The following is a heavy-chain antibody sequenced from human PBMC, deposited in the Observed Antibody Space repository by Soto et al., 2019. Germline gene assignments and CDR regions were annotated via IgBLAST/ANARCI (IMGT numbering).Heavy chain of an antibody. D-gene: IGHD3-16*02. CDR1: GGTFSSYA. Sequence: QVQLVQSGAEVKKPGSSVKVSCKASGGTFSSYAISWVRQAPGQGLEWMGGIIPIFGTANYAQKFQGRVTISADGSRSTAYMELSSLRSEDTAVYYCARVGGDDYVWGSYRSRDYYGMDVWGQGTTVTVSS. V-gene: IGHV1-69*01. CDR2: IIPIFGTA. CDR3: ARVGGDDYVWGSYRSRDYYGMDV. J-gene: IGHJ6*02.